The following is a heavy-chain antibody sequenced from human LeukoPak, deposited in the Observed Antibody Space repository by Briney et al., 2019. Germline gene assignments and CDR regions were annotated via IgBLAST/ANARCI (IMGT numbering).Heavy chain of an antibody. J-gene: IGHJ4*02. CDR3: ARRTETFTDY. D-gene: IGHD2-2*01. CDR2: IYYSGST. Sequence: SETLSLTCTVSGGSISSSSYYWGWIRQPPGKGLEWIGSIYYSGSTYYNPSLKSRVTISVDTSKNQFSLKLSSVTAADTAVYYCARRTETFTDYWGQGTLVTVSS. V-gene: IGHV4-39*01. CDR1: GGSISSSSYY.